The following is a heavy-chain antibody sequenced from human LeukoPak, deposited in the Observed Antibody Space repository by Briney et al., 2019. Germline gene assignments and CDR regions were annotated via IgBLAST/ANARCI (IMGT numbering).Heavy chain of an antibody. CDR3: KRVGSWGLHFD. J-gene: IGHJ4*02. D-gene: IGHD6-13*01. CDR1: GFTFGDYD. Sequence: QSGGSLRLSCTASGFTFGDYDLSWVRQAPGQGLEWIGFISNRSNGGTTQYATSLKGRFTISRDDYKNLAYLQMNSLKTEDTALYYCKRVGSWGLHFDWGQGTLVTVSS. V-gene: IGHV3-49*04. CDR2: ISNRSNGGTT.